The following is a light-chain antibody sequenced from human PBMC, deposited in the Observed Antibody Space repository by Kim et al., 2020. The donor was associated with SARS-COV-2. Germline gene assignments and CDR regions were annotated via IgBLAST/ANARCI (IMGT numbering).Light chain of an antibody. J-gene: IGKJ2*02. V-gene: IGKV2-28*01. CDR3: MQALQTPRT. Sequence: EIVMTQSSLSLPVTPGEPASISCRSSQSLLHSNGYNYLDWYLQKPGQSPELLIYLGSNRASGVPDRFSGSGSGTDFTLNISRVEAEDVGVYYCMQALQTPRTFGQGTKLEI. CDR2: LGS. CDR1: QSLLHSNGYNY.